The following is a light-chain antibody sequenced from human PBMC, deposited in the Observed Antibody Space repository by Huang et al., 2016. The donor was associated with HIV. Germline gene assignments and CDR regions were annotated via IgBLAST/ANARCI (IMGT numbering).Light chain of an antibody. Sequence: EIVLTQSPGTLSLSPGERATLSCRASQSVSSIYLDWYQQKPGQAPRLLIYGASSRASGIPDRFSGSGSGTDFSLTITRLEPEDFAVYYCQQYGNSPRFGQGTKLEIK. CDR1: QSVSSIY. J-gene: IGKJ2*03. V-gene: IGKV3-20*01. CDR3: QQYGNSPR. CDR2: GAS.